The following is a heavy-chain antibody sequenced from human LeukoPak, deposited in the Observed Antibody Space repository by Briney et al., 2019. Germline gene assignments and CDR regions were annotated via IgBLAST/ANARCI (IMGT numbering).Heavy chain of an antibody. V-gene: IGHV4-59*12. D-gene: IGHD3-10*01. CDR3: AKGGKGVNLGLRFDY. CDR1: GGSTSTYY. J-gene: IGHJ4*02. Sequence: SETLSLTSPVSGGSTSTYYWSWFGQPPRTGTEWYGDIYYWGSTNYNPSLRSRVTISVDTSKTQFTLNLTSLTAADTAVYYCAKGGKGVNLGLRFDYWGQGTLVSVSS. CDR2: IYYWGST.